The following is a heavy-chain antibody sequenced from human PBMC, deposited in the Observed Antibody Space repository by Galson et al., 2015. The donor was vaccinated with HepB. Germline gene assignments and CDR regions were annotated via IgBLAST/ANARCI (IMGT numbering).Heavy chain of an antibody. CDR3: AKDSCSGGSCYSRLFDMDV. CDR1: GFTFSSYA. V-gene: IGHV3-23*01. D-gene: IGHD2-15*01. Sequence: SLRLSCAASGFTFSSYAMSWVRQAPGKGLEWVSAISGSGGSTYYADSVKGRFTISRDNSKNTLYLQMNSLRAEDTAVYYCAKDSCSGGSCYSRLFDMDVWGKGTTVTVSS. CDR2: ISGSGGST. J-gene: IGHJ6*03.